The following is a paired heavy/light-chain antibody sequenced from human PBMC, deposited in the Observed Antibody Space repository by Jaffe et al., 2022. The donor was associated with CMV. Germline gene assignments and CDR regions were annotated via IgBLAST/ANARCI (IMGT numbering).Light chain of an antibody. CDR2: WAS. J-gene: IGKJ5*01. CDR1: QSIFYSSNNKNY. V-gene: IGKV4-1*01. CDR3: QQYYTTPSIT. Sequence: DIVMTQSPDSLAVSLGERATINCKSSQSIFYSSNNKNYLAWYQRKPGQPPKLLIYWASTRESGVPDRFSGSGSGTDFTLTISSLQAEDVAVYYCQQYYTTPSITFGQGTRLEI.
Heavy chain of an antibody. Sequence: EVQLVESGGGLVQPGGSLRLSCAASGFTFSSYWMSWVRQTPTMGLEWVANIRPDGGEKYYVDSVKGRFSISRDNARNSLSLQMNSLRAEDTAVYYCARDVSGSSGWSESYFDYWGQGTLVTVSS. CDR2: IRPDGGEK. CDR3: ARDVSGSSGWSESYFDY. D-gene: IGHD6-19*01. CDR1: GFTFSSYW. V-gene: IGHV3-7*01. J-gene: IGHJ4*02.